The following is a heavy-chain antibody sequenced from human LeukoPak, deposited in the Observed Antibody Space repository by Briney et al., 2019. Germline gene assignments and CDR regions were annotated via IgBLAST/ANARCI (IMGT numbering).Heavy chain of an antibody. V-gene: IGHV1-2*02. CDR2: INPNSGGT. CDR1: GYTFTGYY. Sequence: GALVKVSCKASGYTFTGYYMHWVRQAPGQGLEWMGWINPNSGGTNYAQKFQGRVTMTRDTSISTAYMELSRLRSDDTAVYYCARLPGYCSSTSCPPYYYGMDVWGQGTTVTVSS. CDR3: ARLPGYCSSTSCPPYYYGMDV. J-gene: IGHJ6*02. D-gene: IGHD2-2*01.